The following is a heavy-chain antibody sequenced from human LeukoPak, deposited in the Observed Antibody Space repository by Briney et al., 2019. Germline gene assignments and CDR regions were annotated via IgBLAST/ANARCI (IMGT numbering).Heavy chain of an antibody. V-gene: IGHV1-2*06. CDR2: INPNSGGT. CDR3: ARDYYDSSGDY. CDR1: GYTFTGYY. J-gene: IGHJ4*02. Sequence: ASVKVSCKASGYTFTGYYIHWVRQAPGQGLEWMGRINPNSGGTNYAQKFQGRVTMTRDTSISTAYMELSRLRSDDTAVYYCARDYYDSSGDYWGQGTLVTVSS. D-gene: IGHD3-22*01.